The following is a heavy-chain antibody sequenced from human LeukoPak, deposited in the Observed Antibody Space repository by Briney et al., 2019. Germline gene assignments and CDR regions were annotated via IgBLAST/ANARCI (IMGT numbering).Heavy chain of an antibody. CDR3: ARVEAGGSYDFDY. CDR1: GGTFSSYA. CDR2: IIPIFGTA. V-gene: IGHV1-69*13. D-gene: IGHD1-26*01. Sequence: ASVKVSCKASGGTFSSYAISWVRQAPGQGLEWMGGIIPIFGTANHAQKFQGRVTITADESTSTAYMELSSLRSEDTAVYYCARVEAGGSYDFDYWGQGTLVTVSS. J-gene: IGHJ4*02.